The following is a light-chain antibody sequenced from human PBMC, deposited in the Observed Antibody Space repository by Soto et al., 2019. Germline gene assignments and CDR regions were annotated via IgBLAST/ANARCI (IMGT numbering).Light chain of an antibody. V-gene: IGLV1-47*01. CDR3: AAWDDSLSGMV. CDR2: RNN. Sequence: QSVLTQPPSASGTPGQRVTISCSGSSSNIGSNYGYWYQQLPGTAPKLLIYRNNQRPSGVPDRFSGSKSGTSASLAISGVRSEDDADYYCAAWDDSLSGMVFGGGTKMTVL. J-gene: IGLJ2*01. CDR1: SSNIGSNY.